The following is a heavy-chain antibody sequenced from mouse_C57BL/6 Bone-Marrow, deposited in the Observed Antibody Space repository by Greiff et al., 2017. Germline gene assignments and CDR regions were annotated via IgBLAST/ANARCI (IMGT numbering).Heavy chain of an antibody. V-gene: IGHV5-6*01. CDR3: ERQYYYGSSRDYFDY. CDR2: ISSGGSYT. D-gene: IGHD1-1*01. Sequence: EVQLVESGGDLVKPGGSLKLSCAASGFTFSSYGMSWVRQTPDKRLEWVATISSGGSYTYYPDSVKGRFTISRDNAKNTLYLQMSSLKSEDTAMYYWERQYYYGSSRDYFDYWGQGTTLTVSA. CDR1: GFTFSSYG. J-gene: IGHJ2*01.